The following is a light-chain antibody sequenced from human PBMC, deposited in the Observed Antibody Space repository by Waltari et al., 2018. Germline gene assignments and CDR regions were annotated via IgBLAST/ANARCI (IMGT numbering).Light chain of an antibody. J-gene: IGLJ2*01. V-gene: IGLV2-8*01. CDR1: SRDAGGYNY. CDR3: SSYAGSNTVV. CDR2: EVS. Sequence: QSALTQPPSASGSPGQSVTISCTGTSRDAGGYNYVSWYQQHPGKAPKLMIYEVSKRPSGVPDRFSGSKSGNTASLTVSGLQAEDEADYYCSSYAGSNTVVFGGGTKLTVL.